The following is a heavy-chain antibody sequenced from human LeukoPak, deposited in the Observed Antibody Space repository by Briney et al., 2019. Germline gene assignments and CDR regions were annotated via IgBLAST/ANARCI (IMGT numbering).Heavy chain of an antibody. V-gene: IGHV3-30*03. CDR3: VREPGPGYFDY. CDR1: GFTFSSYG. D-gene: IGHD6-13*01. CDR2: ISYDGSNK. J-gene: IGHJ4*02. Sequence: GGSLRLSCAASGFTFSSYGMHWVHQAPGKGLEWVAVISYDGSNKYYADSVKGRFTISRDNSRNTLYLEMNSLRAGDTAVYYCVREPGPGYFDYWGRGTLVTVSS.